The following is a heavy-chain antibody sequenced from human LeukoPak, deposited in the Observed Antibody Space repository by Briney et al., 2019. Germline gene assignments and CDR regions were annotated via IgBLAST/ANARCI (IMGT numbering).Heavy chain of an antibody. V-gene: IGHV1-2*02. Sequence: ASVKASCKASGYTFTDYYMHWVRHAPGQGLEWMGWINPNSGGTNYAQKFQGSVTMTRDTSISTAYMELSRLRFDDTAVYYCARHGFDFWGQGTLVTVSS. J-gene: IGHJ4*02. CDR3: ARHGFDF. CDR1: GYTFTDYY. CDR2: INPNSGGT.